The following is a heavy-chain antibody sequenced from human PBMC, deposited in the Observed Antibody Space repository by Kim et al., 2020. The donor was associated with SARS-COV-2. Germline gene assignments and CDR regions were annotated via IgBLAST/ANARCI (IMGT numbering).Heavy chain of an antibody. Sequence: GGSLRLSCAASGFTFSNAWMSWVRQAPGKGLEWVGRIKSKTDGGTTDYAAPVKGRFTISRDDSKNTLYLQMNSLKTEDTAVYYCTTERGPSGSVKDLRYWGQGTLVTVSS. V-gene: IGHV3-15*01. CDR1: GFTFSNAW. CDR3: TTERGPSGSVKDLRY. CDR2: IKSKTDGGTT. D-gene: IGHD1-26*01. J-gene: IGHJ4*02.